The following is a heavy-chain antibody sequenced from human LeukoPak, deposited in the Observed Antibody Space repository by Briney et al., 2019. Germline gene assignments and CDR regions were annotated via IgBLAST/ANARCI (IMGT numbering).Heavy chain of an antibody. J-gene: IGHJ5*02. CDR2: ITSSGNTM. V-gene: IGHV3-48*03. CDR3: ARLRSKYWFDP. CDR1: GFTFSSYE. D-gene: IGHD4-11*01. Sequence: PGGSLRLSCAASGFTFSSYEMNWVRQAPGKGLEWVSFITSSGNTMYYADSVKGRFTISRDNAKISLYLQMNSLRADDTAVYYCARLRSKYWFDPWGQGTLVTVSS.